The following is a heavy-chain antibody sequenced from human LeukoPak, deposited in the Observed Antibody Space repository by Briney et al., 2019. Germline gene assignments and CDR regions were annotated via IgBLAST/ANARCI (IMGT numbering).Heavy chain of an antibody. CDR2: IKQDGSEK. D-gene: IGHD2-2*03. Sequence: PGGSLRLSCAASGFTFSSYWMSWVRQAPGKGLEWVANIKQDGSEKYYVDSVKGRFTISRDNAKNSLYLQMNSLRAEDTAVYYCARADGYCSSTGCRYNWFDPWGQGTLVTVSS. V-gene: IGHV3-7*01. J-gene: IGHJ5*02. CDR1: GFTFSSYW. CDR3: ARADGYCSSTGCRYNWFDP.